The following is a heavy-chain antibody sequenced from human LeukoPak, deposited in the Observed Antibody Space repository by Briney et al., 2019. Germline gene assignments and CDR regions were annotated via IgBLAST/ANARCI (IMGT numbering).Heavy chain of an antibody. Sequence: SVTVSCKASGFTFTSSAMQWVRQARGQHLEWIGWIVVGSGNTNYAQKFQERVTITRDMSTSTAYMELSSLRSEDTAVYYCAGTVAGTVHYYYGMDVWGQGTTVTVSS. CDR2: IVVGSGNT. V-gene: IGHV1-58*02. CDR3: AGTVAGTVHYYYGMDV. D-gene: IGHD6-19*01. J-gene: IGHJ6*02. CDR1: GFTFTSSA.